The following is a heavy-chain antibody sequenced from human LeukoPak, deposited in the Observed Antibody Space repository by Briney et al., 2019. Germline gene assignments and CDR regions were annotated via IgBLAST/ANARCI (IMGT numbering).Heavy chain of an antibody. CDR1: GFTFRSYV. Sequence: GGSLRLSCTASGFTFRSYVMSWVRQTPEKGLEWVSAITGDGGGTNHADSVKGRSTISRDNSKNTLYMQMNSLRAEDTAVYYCAKETSSGNFVTIDCWGQGALVTVSS. CDR2: ITGDGGGT. J-gene: IGHJ4*02. CDR3: AKETSSGNFVTIDC. V-gene: IGHV3-23*01. D-gene: IGHD1-26*01.